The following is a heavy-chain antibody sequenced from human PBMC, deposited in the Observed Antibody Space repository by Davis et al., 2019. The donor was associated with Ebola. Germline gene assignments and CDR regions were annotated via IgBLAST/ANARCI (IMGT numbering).Heavy chain of an antibody. CDR3: AHRLGRFGEWNFDY. V-gene: IGHV2-70*12. CDR1: GFSLSTTGLC. D-gene: IGHD3-10*01. J-gene: IGHJ4*02. CDR2: IDWDDDK. Sequence: SGPTLVKPTQTLTLTCTFSGFSLSTTGLCVSWIRQPPGKALDWLSRIDWDDDKYYSTSLKTRLTISQDTSKNQVVLTMINMDPVDTATYYCAHRLGRFGEWNFDYWGLGTLVTVSS.